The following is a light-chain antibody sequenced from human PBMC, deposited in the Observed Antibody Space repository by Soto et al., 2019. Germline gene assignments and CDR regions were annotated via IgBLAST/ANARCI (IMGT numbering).Light chain of an antibody. V-gene: IGLV2-14*01. CDR1: SSEVGGYNS. CDR2: EVT. J-gene: IGLJ1*01. CDR3: SSYTSSSTRV. Sequence: QSVLAQPASVSGSPGQSITISCTGTSSEVGGYNSVSWYQQHPGKAPKLVIYEVTNRPSGISNRFSGSKSGNTASLTISGLQAEDEADYYCSSYTSSSTRVFGTGTKGTVL.